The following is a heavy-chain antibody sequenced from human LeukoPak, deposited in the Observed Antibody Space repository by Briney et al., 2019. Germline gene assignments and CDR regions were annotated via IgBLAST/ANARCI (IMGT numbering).Heavy chain of an antibody. Sequence: SETQSLTCTFSGGSISSSKYYWGWIRQPPGKGLEWIGSIYYSGSTYYDPSLKSRVTISVDTSKNQFSLKLNSVTAADTAVYYCARQDFDFWSGYNDYWGQGSLVTVSS. J-gene: IGHJ4*02. CDR2: IYYSGST. D-gene: IGHD3-3*01. CDR3: ARQDFDFWSGYNDY. CDR1: GGSISSSKYY. V-gene: IGHV4-39*01.